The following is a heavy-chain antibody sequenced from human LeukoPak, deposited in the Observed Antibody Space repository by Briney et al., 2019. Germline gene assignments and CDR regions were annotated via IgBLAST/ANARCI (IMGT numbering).Heavy chain of an antibody. V-gene: IGHV3-7*01. Sequence: GGSLRLSCTASGFTFSNYFTSWVRQAPGKGLEWVANIKQDGSEKYYVDSVKGRFTISRDNAKNSLYLQMHSLRAEDTAVYYCARPGARGLYYFDYWGQGTLVTVSS. CDR2: IKQDGSEK. J-gene: IGHJ4*02. CDR1: GFTFSNYF. D-gene: IGHD7-27*01. CDR3: ARPGARGLYYFDY.